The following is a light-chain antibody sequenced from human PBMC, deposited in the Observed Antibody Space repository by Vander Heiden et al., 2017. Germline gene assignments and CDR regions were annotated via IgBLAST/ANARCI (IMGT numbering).Light chain of an antibody. Sequence: LNKPVAAAVAPGQTGRITCGGNNIGSKSVHWYQQKPGQAPVLVVYDDSDRPSGIPERFSGSNPANTATLTLSRVGAGDEADYYCLVLVSSSVVFGGGTKLTVL. CDR2: DDS. CDR1: NIGSKS. J-gene: IGLJ2*01. CDR3: LVLVSSSVV. V-gene: IGLV3-21*02.